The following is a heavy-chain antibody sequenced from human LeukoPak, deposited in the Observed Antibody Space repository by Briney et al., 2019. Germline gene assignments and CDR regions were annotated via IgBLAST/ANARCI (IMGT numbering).Heavy chain of an antibody. Sequence: PSETLSLTCTVSGGSISSSSYYWGWIRQPPGKGLEWIGSIYYSGSTYYNPSLKSRVTISVDTSKNQFSLKLSSVTAADTAVYYCARTAPRGCSSTSCRRYYYYYYMDVWGKGTTVTISS. V-gene: IGHV4-39*07. CDR1: GGSISSSSYY. D-gene: IGHD2-2*01. CDR3: ARTAPRGCSSTSCRRYYYYYYMDV. CDR2: IYYSGST. J-gene: IGHJ6*03.